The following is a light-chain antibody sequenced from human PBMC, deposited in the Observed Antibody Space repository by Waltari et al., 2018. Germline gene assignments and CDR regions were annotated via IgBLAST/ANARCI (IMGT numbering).Light chain of an antibody. CDR1: QSVLYSSNNKNY. CDR3: QQYYSPPYT. J-gene: IGKJ2*01. V-gene: IGKV4-1*01. Sequence: DSVMTQSPDSLAGSLGERATINCKCRQSVLYSSNNKNYLAWYQQKPGQPPKLLIYWASTRESGVPDRFSGSGSGTDFPLTISSLQAEDVAVSSCQQYYSPPYTFGQGTKLEIK. CDR2: WAS.